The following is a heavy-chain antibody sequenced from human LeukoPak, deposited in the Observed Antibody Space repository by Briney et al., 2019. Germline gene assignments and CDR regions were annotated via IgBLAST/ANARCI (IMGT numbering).Heavy chain of an antibody. D-gene: IGHD6-19*01. Sequence: SGGSLRLSCAASGFTFDDYAMHWVRQAPGKGLEWVSGISWNSGSIGYADSVKGRFTISRDNAENSLYLQMNSLRAEDTALYYCAKDKVAGYYYYYYMDVWGKGTTVTVSS. J-gene: IGHJ6*03. CDR3: AKDKVAGYYYYYYMDV. V-gene: IGHV3-9*01. CDR1: GFTFDDYA. CDR2: ISWNSGSI.